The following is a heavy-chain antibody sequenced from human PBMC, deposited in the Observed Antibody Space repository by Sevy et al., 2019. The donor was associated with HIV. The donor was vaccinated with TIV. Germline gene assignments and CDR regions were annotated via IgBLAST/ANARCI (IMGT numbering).Heavy chain of an antibody. Sequence: GGSLRLSCAASGFTFSSYAMHWVRQAPGKGLEWVAIISYDGSNKYYADSVKGRFTISRDNSKNTLYLQMNSLRVEETAVYYFARVYCGGDCYFAFDYWGQGTLVTVSS. V-gene: IGHV3-30-3*01. CDR2: ISYDGSNK. CDR1: GFTFSSYA. J-gene: IGHJ4*02. D-gene: IGHD2-21*02. CDR3: ARVYCGGDCYFAFDY.